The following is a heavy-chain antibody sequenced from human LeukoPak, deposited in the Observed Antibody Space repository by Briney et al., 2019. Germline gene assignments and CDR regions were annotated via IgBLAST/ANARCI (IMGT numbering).Heavy chain of an antibody. CDR3: ARGLMGGDQPY. V-gene: IGHV3-11*01. Sequence: GGSLRLSCAASGFTFSGYYMSWIRQAPGKGLEWLSYIDGSSTSIHYADSVKGRFTTSRDNGKKSLFLQMDGLRDEDTAVYYCARGLMGGDQPYWGQGTLVTVSS. J-gene: IGHJ4*02. CDR1: GFTFSGYY. CDR2: IDGSSTSI. D-gene: IGHD2-8*01.